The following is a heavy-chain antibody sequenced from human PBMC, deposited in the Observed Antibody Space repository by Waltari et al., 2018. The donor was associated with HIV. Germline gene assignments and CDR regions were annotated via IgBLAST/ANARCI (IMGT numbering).Heavy chain of an antibody. CDR1: GFIFDDYA. CDR3: AKETLAQEGAFDI. CDR2: ISWNSGSI. V-gene: IGHV3-9*01. J-gene: IGHJ3*02. Sequence: EVQLVESGGGLVQTGRSLRLSCAASGFIFDDYAMHWARQDPGKGLEWVSGISWNSGSIGYADSVKGRFTISRDNAKNSLYLQMNSLRAEDTALYYCAKETLAQEGAFDIWGQGTMVTVSS.